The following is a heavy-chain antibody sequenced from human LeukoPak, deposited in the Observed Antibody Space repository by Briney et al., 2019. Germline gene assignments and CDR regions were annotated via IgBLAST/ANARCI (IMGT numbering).Heavy chain of an antibody. CDR1: GFTFSSYW. Sequence: GGSLRLSCAASGFTFSSYWMSWVRQAPGKGLEWVANIKQDGSAKYYVDSVKGRFTISRDNAKNSLYLQMNSLRAGDTAVYYCARVGDRDYSSGWFDYWGQGTLVTVSS. D-gene: IGHD6-19*01. CDR3: ARVGDRDYSSGWFDY. CDR2: IKQDGSAK. V-gene: IGHV3-7*01. J-gene: IGHJ4*02.